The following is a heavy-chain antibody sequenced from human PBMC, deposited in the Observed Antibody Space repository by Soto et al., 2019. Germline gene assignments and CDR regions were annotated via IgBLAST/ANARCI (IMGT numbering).Heavy chain of an antibody. D-gene: IGHD5-18*01. CDR3: ASGIQLWLRRINNGYSG. CDR1: GGTFSTYA. Sequence: QVQLVQSGAEVKKPESSVKVSCKAPGGTFSTYAISWVRQAPGQGLEWMGGIIPMFGTANYAQRFQDRVPINADESTNTVYMELSSLRSEDTAVYFCASGIQLWLRRINNGYSGWGQGTLVTVSS. J-gene: IGHJ4*02. CDR2: IIPMFGTA. V-gene: IGHV1-69*12.